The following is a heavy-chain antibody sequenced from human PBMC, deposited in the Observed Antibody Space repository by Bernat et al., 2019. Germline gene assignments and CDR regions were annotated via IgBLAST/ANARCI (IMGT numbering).Heavy chain of an antibody. V-gene: IGHV3-66*01. J-gene: IGHJ5*02. D-gene: IGHD1-1*01. CDR2: IYSGGST. CDR3: ARDYGTTGSGGLWFDP. Sequence: EVQLVESGGGLVQPGGSLRLSCAASGFTVSSNYMSWVRQAPGKGLEWVSVIYSGGSTYYADSVKGRFTISRDNSKNTLYLQMNSLRAEDTAVYYCARDYGTTGSGGLWFDPWGQGTLVTVSS. CDR1: GFTVSSNY.